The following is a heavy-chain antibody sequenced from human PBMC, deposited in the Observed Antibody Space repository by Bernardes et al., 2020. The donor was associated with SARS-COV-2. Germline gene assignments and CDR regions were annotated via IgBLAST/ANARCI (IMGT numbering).Heavy chain of an antibody. Sequence: ASVKVSCKTSGYKFAEHGISWVRQAPGQGLEWMGWISGYNANTQYKEKFQDRVTVTMDSLRRTAWIQLRSLRHDDTAVYFCVRGSWVAPTGTRGGDFWGQGTLVTVSS. CDR3: VRGSWVAPTGTRGGDF. CDR1: GYKFAEHG. CDR2: ISGYNANT. J-gene: IGHJ4*02. D-gene: IGHD1-1*01. V-gene: IGHV1-18*01.